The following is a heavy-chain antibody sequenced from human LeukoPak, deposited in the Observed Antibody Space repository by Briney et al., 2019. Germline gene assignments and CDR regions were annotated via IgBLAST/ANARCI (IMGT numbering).Heavy chain of an antibody. Sequence: PQASVKVSCKASEYTFTDYYIHWVRQAPGQGLEWMGWINPNSGGTNYAQKLQGRVTITRDTSIDTAYMQLSRLRSDDTAVYYCAKDRYGDYEAPFHYYMDAWGRGTTVTVSS. CDR3: AKDRYGDYEAPFHYYMDA. D-gene: IGHD5-12*01. V-gene: IGHV1-2*02. CDR2: INPNSGGT. J-gene: IGHJ6*03. CDR1: EYTFTDYY.